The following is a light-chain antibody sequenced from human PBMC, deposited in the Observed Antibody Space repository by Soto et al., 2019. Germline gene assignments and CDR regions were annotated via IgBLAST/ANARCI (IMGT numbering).Light chain of an antibody. CDR3: QQYTSYSKA. CDR2: KAS. V-gene: IGKV1-5*03. Sequence: PVCVSIGDKDTITCLASQTITSRLAWYQQKSGKAPKLLIYKASTLKGGVPSRFSGSGSGTEFTLTISSLQSDDFAAYFCQQYTSYSKAFGQGTKVDIK. J-gene: IGKJ1*01. CDR1: QTITSR.